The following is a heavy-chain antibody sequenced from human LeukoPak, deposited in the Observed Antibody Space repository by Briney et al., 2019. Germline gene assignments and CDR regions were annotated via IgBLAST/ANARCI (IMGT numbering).Heavy chain of an antibody. CDR2: IYYSGST. CDR3: ARRREYCSSTSCNDAFDI. D-gene: IGHD2-2*01. CDR1: GGSISSSSYY. Sequence: SETLSLTCTVSGGSISSSSYYWGWIRQPPGKGLEWIGSIYYSGSTYYNPSLKSRVTISVDTSKNQFSLKLSSVTAADTAVYYCARRREYCSSTSCNDAFDIWGQGTMVTVSS. V-gene: IGHV4-39*01. J-gene: IGHJ3*02.